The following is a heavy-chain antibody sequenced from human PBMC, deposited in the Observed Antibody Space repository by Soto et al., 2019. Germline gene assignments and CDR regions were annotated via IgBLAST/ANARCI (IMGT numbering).Heavy chain of an antibody. CDR2: IYHSGST. Sequence: QVQLQESGPGLVKPSGTLSLTCAVSGGSISSSNWWRWVRQPPGKGLVWIGEIYHSGSTNYNPSLKSRVTISVDKSKNQFSLKLSSVTAADTAVYYCARVRSDYYYDSSGYYYFDYWGQGTLVTVSS. CDR3: ARVRSDYYYDSSGYYYFDY. J-gene: IGHJ4*02. CDR1: GGSISSSNW. D-gene: IGHD3-22*01. V-gene: IGHV4-4*02.